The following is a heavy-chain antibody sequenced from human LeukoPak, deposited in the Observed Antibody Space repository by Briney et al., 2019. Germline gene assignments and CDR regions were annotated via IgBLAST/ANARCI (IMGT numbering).Heavy chain of an antibody. Sequence: SETLSLTCAVYGGSFSGYYWSWIRQPPGKGLKWIGEINHSGSTNYNPSLKSRVTISVDTSKNQFSLKLSSVTAADTAVYYCARNHYYYDSSGYSGRCFDYWGQRTLVTVSS. CDR2: INHSGST. J-gene: IGHJ4*02. D-gene: IGHD3-22*01. CDR3: ARNHYYYDSSGYSGRCFDY. CDR1: GGSFSGYY. V-gene: IGHV4-34*01.